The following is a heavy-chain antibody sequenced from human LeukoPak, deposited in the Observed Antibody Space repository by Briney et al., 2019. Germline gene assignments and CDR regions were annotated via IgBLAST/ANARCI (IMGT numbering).Heavy chain of an antibody. CDR1: GGSISSYY. CDR3: ARDVYCGGVSCANAFDI. CDR2: IYYSGRT. Sequence: SETLSLTCTVSGGSISSYYWSWLPHPPRKGRERIGHIYYSGRTNYTPSLKSRVTISVDTSKNQFSLQLSSVSAADTAVYYCARDVYCGGVSCANAFDIWGQGTMFTVSS. V-gene: IGHV4-59*01. D-gene: IGHD2-15*01. J-gene: IGHJ3*02.